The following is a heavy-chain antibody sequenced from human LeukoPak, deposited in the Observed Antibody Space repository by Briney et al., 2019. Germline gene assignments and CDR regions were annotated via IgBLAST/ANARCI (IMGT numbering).Heavy chain of an antibody. CDR2: INWNGGST. V-gene: IGHV3-20*04. Sequence: GGSLRLSCAASGFTFSSNYMSWVRQAPGKGLEWVSGINWNGGSTGYADSVKGRFTISRDNAKNSLYLQMNSLRAEDTALYYCARCLNYYDSSGWNYYYMDVWGKGTTVTVSS. D-gene: IGHD3-22*01. J-gene: IGHJ6*03. CDR3: ARCLNYYDSSGWNYYYMDV. CDR1: GFTFSSNY.